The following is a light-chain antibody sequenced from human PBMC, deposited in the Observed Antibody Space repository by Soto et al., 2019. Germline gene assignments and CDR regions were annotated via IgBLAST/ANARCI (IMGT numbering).Light chain of an antibody. J-gene: IGKJ1*01. Sequence: DIQMTQSPSSLSASVGDRVTITCRASQSISSYLNWYQQKPGKAPKLLIYDASSLESGVPSRFSGSGSGTEFTLTISSLQPDDFATYYCQQYNSYSGPFGQGTKVDIK. CDR1: QSISSY. V-gene: IGKV1-5*01. CDR2: DAS. CDR3: QQYNSYSGP.